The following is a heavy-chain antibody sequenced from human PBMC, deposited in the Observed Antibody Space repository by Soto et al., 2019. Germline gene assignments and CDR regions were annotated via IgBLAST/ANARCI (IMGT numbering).Heavy chain of an antibody. Sequence: SVKVSCKASGGTFSRFAISWVRQAPGQGLEWMGGIIPMFGKANYAQKFQGRVTITADESTSTGYMELRSLTSEDTAVYYCARVDILTGYNWGQGTLVTSPQ. D-gene: IGHD3-9*01. CDR2: IIPMFGKA. CDR3: ARVDILTGYN. J-gene: IGHJ4*02. CDR1: GGTFSRFA. V-gene: IGHV1-69*13.